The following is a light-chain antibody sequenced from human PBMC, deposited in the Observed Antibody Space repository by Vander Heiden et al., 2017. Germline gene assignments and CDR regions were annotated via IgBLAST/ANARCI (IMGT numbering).Light chain of an antibody. V-gene: IGKV3-11*01. CDR2: DAS. CDR3: QQRSNWPPG. J-gene: IGKJ5*01. Sequence: EIVLTQSPATLSLSPGERATLSCRASQSVSSYLAWYQQKPGQAPRLLIYDASNRATGIPARFSGSGSGTDFTLTISSLEPEDFAVYYCQQRSNWPPGFGQWTRLEIK. CDR1: QSVSSY.